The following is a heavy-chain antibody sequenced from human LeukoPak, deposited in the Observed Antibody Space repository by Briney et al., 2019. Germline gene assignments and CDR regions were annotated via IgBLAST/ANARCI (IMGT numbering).Heavy chain of an antibody. J-gene: IGHJ5*02. D-gene: IGHD3-10*01. CDR3: AKDEGVLLWFGELSS. CDR2: ISYDGSNK. CDR1: GFTFSSYG. V-gene: IGHV3-30*18. Sequence: GGSLRLSCAASGFTFSSYGMHWVRQAPGKGLEWVAVISYDGSNKYYADSVKGRFTISRDNSKNTLYLQMNSLRAEDTAVYYCAKDEGVLLWFGELSSWGQGTLVTVSS.